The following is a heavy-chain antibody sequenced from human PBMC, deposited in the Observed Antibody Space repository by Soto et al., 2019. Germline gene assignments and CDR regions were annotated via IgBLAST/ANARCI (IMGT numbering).Heavy chain of an antibody. CDR1: GYTFTSYD. D-gene: IGHD2-15*01. CDR3: GRGDAVGYCSGGSCREGAFDI. V-gene: IGHV1-8*01. Sequence: GASVKVSCKASGYTFTSYDINWVRQATGQGLEWMGWMNPNSGNTGYAQKFQGRVTMTRNTSISTAYMELSSLRSEDTAVYYCGRGDAVGYCSGGSCREGAFDIWGQGTMVTVSS. J-gene: IGHJ3*02. CDR2: MNPNSGNT.